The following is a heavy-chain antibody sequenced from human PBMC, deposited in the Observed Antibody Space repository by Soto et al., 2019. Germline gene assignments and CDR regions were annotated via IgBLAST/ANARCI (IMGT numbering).Heavy chain of an antibody. CDR2: VSTNGAT. Sequence: SETLSLTCTVSDDFISSYYWNWIRQPAGKGLEWIGRVSTNGATNYNPSLESRVTMSVDTSKNQFTLKLTSVTAADTAVYFCARADYEILTGSYAMDVWGQGTTVTVSS. J-gene: IGHJ6*02. CDR1: DDFISSYY. CDR3: ARADYEILTGSYAMDV. D-gene: IGHD3-9*01. V-gene: IGHV4-4*07.